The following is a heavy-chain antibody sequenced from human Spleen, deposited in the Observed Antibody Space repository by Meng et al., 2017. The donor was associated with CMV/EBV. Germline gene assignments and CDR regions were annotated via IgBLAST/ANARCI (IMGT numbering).Heavy chain of an antibody. Sequence: SGDSVSSTSVAWNWIRQSPSRGLEWLGRTYYRSKWYNDYAVSVKSRITINPDTSKNQFSLQLNSVTPEDTAVYYCARSLRVYYFDYWGQGTLVTVSS. CDR2: TYYRSKWYN. CDR3: ARSLRVYYFDY. V-gene: IGHV6-1*01. D-gene: IGHD3-10*01. CDR1: GDSVSSTSVA. J-gene: IGHJ4*02.